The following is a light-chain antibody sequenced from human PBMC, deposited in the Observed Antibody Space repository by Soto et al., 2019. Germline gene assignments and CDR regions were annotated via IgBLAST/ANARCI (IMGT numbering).Light chain of an antibody. V-gene: IGKV3-20*01. J-gene: IGKJ1*01. CDR3: QQYGRSPWT. CDR2: GAS. Sequence: EIVLTQSPGTLSMSPGERATLSCRASQAVATAYLAWYQQKPGQSPRLLIYGASYRATGIPVRFSGSGSGTDFTLTISSLEPEDFAVYYCQQYGRSPWTFGQGTKVEIK. CDR1: QAVATAY.